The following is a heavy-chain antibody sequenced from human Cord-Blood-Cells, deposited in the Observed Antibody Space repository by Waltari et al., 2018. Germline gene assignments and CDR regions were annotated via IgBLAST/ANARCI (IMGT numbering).Heavy chain of an antibody. V-gene: IGHV3-30*18. J-gene: IGHJ4*02. CDR1: GFTFSSYG. CDR3: AKGDYPFDY. D-gene: IGHD3-16*01. Sequence: SGFTFSSYGMHWVRQAPGKGLEWVAVISYDGSNKYYADSVEGRFTISRDNSKNTLYLQMNSLRAEDTAVYYCAKGDYPFDYWGQGTLVTVSS. CDR2: ISYDGSNK.